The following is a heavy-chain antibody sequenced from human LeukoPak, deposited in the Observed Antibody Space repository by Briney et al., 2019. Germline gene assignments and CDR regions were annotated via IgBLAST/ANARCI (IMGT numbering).Heavy chain of an antibody. D-gene: IGHD2-15*01. V-gene: IGHV1-69*13. Sequence: ASVKVSCKASGGTFSSYAISWVRQAPGQGLEWMGGIIPIFGTANYAQKFQGRVTITADESTSTAYMELSSLRSEDTAVYYCARAHCSGGSCYSFYLDYWGQGTLVTVSS. CDR2: IIPIFGTA. CDR1: GGTFSSYA. J-gene: IGHJ4*02. CDR3: ARAHCSGGSCYSFYLDY.